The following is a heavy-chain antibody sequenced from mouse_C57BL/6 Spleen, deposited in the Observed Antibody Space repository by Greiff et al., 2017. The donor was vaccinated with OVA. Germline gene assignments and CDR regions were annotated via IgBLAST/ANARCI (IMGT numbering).Heavy chain of an antibody. J-gene: IGHJ3*01. Sequence: VKLQESGPELVKPGASVKISCKASGYSFTSYYIHWVKQRPGQGLEWIGWIYPGSGNTKYNEKFKGKATLTADTSSSTAYMQLSSLTSEDSAVYYCAVYDYDGSPWFAYWGQGTLVTVSA. V-gene: IGHV1-66*01. CDR3: AVYDYDGSPWFAY. D-gene: IGHD2-4*01. CDR1: GYSFTSYY. CDR2: IYPGSGNT.